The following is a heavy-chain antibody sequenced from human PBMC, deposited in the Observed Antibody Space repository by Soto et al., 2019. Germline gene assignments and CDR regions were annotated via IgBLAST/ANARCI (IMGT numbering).Heavy chain of an antibody. Sequence: QVQLQESGPGLVKPSQTLSLTCTVSGGSISSGGYYWSWIRQHPGKGLEWIGYIYYSGSTYYNPSLKSRVTISVDTSKNQFSLKLSSVTAADTAVYYCARGGIAAAGTLVYFQHWGQGTLVTVSS. D-gene: IGHD6-13*01. V-gene: IGHV4-31*03. CDR2: IYYSGST. CDR1: GGSISSGGYY. CDR3: ARGGIAAAGTLVYFQH. J-gene: IGHJ1*01.